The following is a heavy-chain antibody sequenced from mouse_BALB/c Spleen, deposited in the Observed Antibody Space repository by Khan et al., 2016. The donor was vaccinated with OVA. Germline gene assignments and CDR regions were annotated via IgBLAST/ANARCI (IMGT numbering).Heavy chain of an antibody. V-gene: IGHV1-77*01. Sequence: VQLQESGPELVKPGASVKMSCKASGYTFTDYVMNWVKQRTGQGLEWIGQIYPGSDGTYYNEKLKGKATLTADRSSSTAYMQLSSLTSEDSAVYFCARAGWDVFAYWGQGTLVTVSA. D-gene: IGHD4-1*01. CDR3: ARAGWDVFAY. J-gene: IGHJ3*01. CDR1: GYTFTDYV. CDR2: IYPGSDGT.